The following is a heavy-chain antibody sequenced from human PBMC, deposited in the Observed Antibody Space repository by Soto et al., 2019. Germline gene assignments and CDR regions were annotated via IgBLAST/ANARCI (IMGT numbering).Heavy chain of an antibody. J-gene: IGHJ4*02. CDR2: ISSSGSTA. CDR3: TRAAWFPYLSFY. V-gene: IGHV3-48*03. Sequence: PGGSLRLSCAASGFFFSDYEFNWVRRAPGKALEWISYISSSGSTAYYASSVEGRFTISRDNANNSVYLQMDSLRAEDTALYYCTRAAWFPYLSFYWGQGALVTVSS. CDR1: GFFFSDYE. D-gene: IGHD3-10*01.